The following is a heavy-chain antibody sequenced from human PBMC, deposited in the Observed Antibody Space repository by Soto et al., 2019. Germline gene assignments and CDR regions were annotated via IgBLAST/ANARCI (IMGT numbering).Heavy chain of an antibody. D-gene: IGHD3-22*01. V-gene: IGHV4-59*08. J-gene: IGHJ5*01. CDR2: IYYTGTT. CDR1: GGSISSYY. CDR3: ARLGGYYQAFDS. Sequence: SETLSLTCTVSGGSISSYYWGWIRQSPGKGLEWIGYIYYTGTTKYNPSLKSRVTISVDSSKNQFSLKLDSVTAADTAVYYCARLGGYYQAFDSWGQGTLVTVS.